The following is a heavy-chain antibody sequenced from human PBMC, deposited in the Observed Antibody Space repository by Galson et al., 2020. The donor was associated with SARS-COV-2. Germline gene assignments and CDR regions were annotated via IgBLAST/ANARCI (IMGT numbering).Heavy chain of an antibody. CDR3: AHSGRVTELFDY. J-gene: IGHJ4*02. CDR1: GFPLSTSGVR. Sequence: SGPTLVIPTQTLTLTCTFSGFPLSTSGVRVGWIRQPPGKDLEWLALIYRDDDNRYSPSLKSRLTITKDTSKNQVVLTMTNMDPVDTATYYCAHSGRVTELFDYWGQGTLVTVSS. CDR2: IYRDDDN. D-gene: IGHD3-10*01. V-gene: IGHV2-5*02.